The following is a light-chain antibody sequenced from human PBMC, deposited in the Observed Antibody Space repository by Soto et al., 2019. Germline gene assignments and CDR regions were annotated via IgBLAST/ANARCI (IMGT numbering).Light chain of an antibody. CDR1: QGVSNN. CDR3: LQHNRYRVT. J-gene: IGKJ1*01. CDR2: AAS. Sequence: IRVTQSASSMSASVGDSVTITCRASQGVSNNFVCFQQKPGKVPKGLINAASSLQIGVQSMFSGSGCGTAFTLKVSSLQPEDVAPYYCLQHNRYRVTFGQGNKV. V-gene: IGKV1-17*03.